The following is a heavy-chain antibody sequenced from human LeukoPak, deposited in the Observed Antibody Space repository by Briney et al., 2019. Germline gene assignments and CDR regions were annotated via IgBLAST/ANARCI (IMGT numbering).Heavy chain of an antibody. CDR1: GFTFSSYA. CDR2: ISSRSRTI. J-gene: IGHJ3*01. Sequence: GGSLRLSCAASGFTFSSYAMSWVRQAPGMGLEWVSYISSRSRTIYYADSVKGRFTISRDNAQKSLYLQINSLRGDDTALYYCVRGTRAFDVWGQGTMVTVSS. V-gene: IGHV3-48*04. CDR3: VRGTRAFDV.